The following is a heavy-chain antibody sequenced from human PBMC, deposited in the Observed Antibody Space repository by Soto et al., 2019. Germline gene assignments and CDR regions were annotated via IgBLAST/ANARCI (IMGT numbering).Heavy chain of an antibody. CDR1: GYTFTIYG. Sequence: ASVKVSCTSSGYTFTIYGIICVRQAPGQGLEWMGWISAYNGNTNYAQKLQGRVTMTTDTSTSTAYMELRSLRAEDTAVYYCAKVENDFWSGYLDYWGQGTLVTVSS. CDR2: ISAYNGNT. D-gene: IGHD3-3*01. V-gene: IGHV1-18*01. J-gene: IGHJ4*02. CDR3: AKVENDFWSGYLDY.